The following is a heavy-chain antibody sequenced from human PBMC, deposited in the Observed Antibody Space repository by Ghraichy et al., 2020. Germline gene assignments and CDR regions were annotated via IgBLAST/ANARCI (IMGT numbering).Heavy chain of an antibody. CDR1: GFTFSSYA. V-gene: IGHV3-23*01. CDR3: AKGRVACSGGSCYSGFVLDY. Sequence: LSLTCAASGFTFSSYAMSWVRQAPGKGLEWVSAISGSGGSTYYADSVKGRFTISRDNSKNTLYLQMNSLRAEDTAVYFCAKGRVACSGGSCYSGFVLDYWGQGTLVTVSS. CDR2: ISGSGGST. D-gene: IGHD2-15*01. J-gene: IGHJ4*02.